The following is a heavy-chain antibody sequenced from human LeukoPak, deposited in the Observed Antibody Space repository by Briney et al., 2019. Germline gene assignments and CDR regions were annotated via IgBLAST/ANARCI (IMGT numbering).Heavy chain of an antibody. J-gene: IGHJ4*02. V-gene: IGHV1-18*01. CDR3: ARGYHYDSSGYPFDY. Sequence: VASVKVSCTASGYTFTSYGIGWLRQAPGQGLEWMGWISSKNGKTNYAQKLQGRVTMTTDTSTSTAYMELRSLRSDDTAVYYCARGYHYDSSGYPFDYWGQGTLVTVSS. CDR1: GYTFTSYG. D-gene: IGHD3-22*01. CDR2: ISSKNGKT.